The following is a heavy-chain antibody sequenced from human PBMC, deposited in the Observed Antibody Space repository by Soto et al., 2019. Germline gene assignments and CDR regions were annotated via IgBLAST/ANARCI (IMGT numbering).Heavy chain of an antibody. CDR2: SSSSSTYI. CDR3: TRTKNSGYDF. Sequence: QVQLVGSGGGLGKPGGFLRLSCAASGVSFSDYSMSWIRQAPGKGLEWVSYSSSSSTYIKYADSVKGRFTISRDNAKNSLYLQMNSLRAEDTALYYCTRTKNSGYDFWGQGTLVTVSS. J-gene: IGHJ4*02. D-gene: IGHD5-12*01. V-gene: IGHV3-11*06. CDR1: GVSFSDYS.